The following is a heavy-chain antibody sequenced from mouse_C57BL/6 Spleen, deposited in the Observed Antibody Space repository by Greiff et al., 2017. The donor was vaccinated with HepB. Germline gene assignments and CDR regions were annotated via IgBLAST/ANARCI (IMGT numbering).Heavy chain of an antibody. CDR1: GYTFTSYW. V-gene: IGHV1-50*01. CDR3: ARYYGSSSWFAY. CDR2: IDPSDSYT. Sequence: QSCKASGYTFTSYWMQWVKQRPGQGLEWIGEIDPSDSYTNYNQKFKGKATLTVDTSSSTAYMQLSSLTSEDSAVYYCARYYGSSSWFAYWGQGTLVTVSA. D-gene: IGHD1-1*01. J-gene: IGHJ3*01.